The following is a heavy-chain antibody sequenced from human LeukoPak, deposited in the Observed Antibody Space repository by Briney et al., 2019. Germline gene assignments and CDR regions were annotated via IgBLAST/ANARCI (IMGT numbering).Heavy chain of an antibody. J-gene: IGHJ4*02. CDR3: SYYYDSSGYFL. D-gene: IGHD3-22*01. CDR1: GFTVSSNY. CDR2: IYSGGST. V-gene: IGHV3-66*01. Sequence: PGGSLRLSCAASGFTVSSNYMSWVRQAPGKGLEWVSVIYSGGSTYYADSVKGKFTISRDNSKNTLYLQMNSLRAEDTAVYYCSYYYDSSGYFLWGQGTLVTVS.